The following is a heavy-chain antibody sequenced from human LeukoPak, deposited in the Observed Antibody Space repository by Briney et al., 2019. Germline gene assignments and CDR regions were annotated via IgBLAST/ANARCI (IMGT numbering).Heavy chain of an antibody. V-gene: IGHV3-30*18. Sequence: GGSLRLSCAASGFTFSSYGMHWVRQAPGKGLEWVAVISYDGSNKYYADSVKGRFTISRDNSKNTLYLQMNSLRAEDTAVYYCAKEVGYSYGSDQYYFDYWGQGTLVTVSS. D-gene: IGHD5-18*01. CDR1: GFTFSSYG. J-gene: IGHJ4*02. CDR3: AKEVGYSYGSDQYYFDY. CDR2: ISYDGSNK.